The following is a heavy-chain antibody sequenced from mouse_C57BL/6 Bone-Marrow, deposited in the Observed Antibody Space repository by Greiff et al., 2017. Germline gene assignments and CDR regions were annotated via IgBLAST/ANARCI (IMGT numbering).Heavy chain of an antibody. V-gene: IGHV14-4*01. D-gene: IGHD2-1*01. CDR1: GFNIKDDY. CDR2: IDPENGDT. J-gene: IGHJ4*01. CDR3: TTLTTMVTFYAMDY. Sequence: ESGAELVRPGASVKLSCTASGFNIKDDYMHWVKQRPEQGLEWIGWIDPENGDTEYASKFQGKATITADTSSNTAYLQLSSLTSEDTAVYYCTTLTTMVTFYAMDYWGQGTSVTVSS.